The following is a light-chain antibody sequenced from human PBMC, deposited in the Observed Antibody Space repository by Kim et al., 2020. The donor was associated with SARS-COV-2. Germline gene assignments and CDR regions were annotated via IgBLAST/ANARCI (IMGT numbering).Light chain of an antibody. CDR2: GAS. V-gene: IGKV3-20*01. J-gene: IGKJ1*01. CDR3: QQYGSSPGT. Sequence: SPGERVTLSRRASQSVSSSYLAWYRQKPDQAPRLLIYGASTRATGIPDRFSGSGSGTDFTLTISRLEPEDFAVYYCQQYGSSPGTFGQGTKVEIK. CDR1: QSVSSSY.